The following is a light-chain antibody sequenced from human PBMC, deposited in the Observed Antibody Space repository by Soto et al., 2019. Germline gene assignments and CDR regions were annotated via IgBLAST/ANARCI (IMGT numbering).Light chain of an antibody. CDR3: MQALQTPRT. V-gene: IGKV2-28*01. CDR1: QSLLHSNGYKY. J-gene: IGKJ4*01. Sequence: DIVMTQSPLSLPVTPGEPASISCRSSQSLLHSNGYKYLDWYLQKPGQSPQLLIYLGSNRASGVPDRFSGSGSGTDFTLKISRVEAEDVGVYYCMQALQTPRTVGGGTKVDSK. CDR2: LGS.